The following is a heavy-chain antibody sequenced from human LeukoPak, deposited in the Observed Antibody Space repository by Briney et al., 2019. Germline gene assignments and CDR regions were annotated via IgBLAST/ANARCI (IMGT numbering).Heavy chain of an antibody. V-gene: IGHV1-2*02. CDR3: ARHMTTANNWFDP. CDR2: INPKSGGT. D-gene: IGHD1-1*01. J-gene: IGHJ5*02. CDR1: GYTFTGYY. Sequence: ASVKVSCKACGYTFTGYYMHWVRQAPGQGLEWMGWINPKSGGTNYEQKFQGRVIMTRDTSISTAYMELSRLRSDDTAVYYCARHMTTANNWFDPWGQGTLVTVSS.